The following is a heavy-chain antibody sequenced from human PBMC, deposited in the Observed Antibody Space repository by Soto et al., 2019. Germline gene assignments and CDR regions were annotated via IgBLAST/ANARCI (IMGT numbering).Heavy chain of an antibody. CDR3: ARVIVGATSTGSYYYYYGMEV. Sequence: GGSLRLSCAASGFTFSSYGMHWVRQAPGKGLEWVAVIWYDGSNKYYADSVKGRFTISRDNSKNTLYLQMNSLRAEDTAVYYCARVIVGATSTGSYYYYYGMEVWGQATTVTVSS. J-gene: IGHJ6*02. CDR1: GFTFSSYG. V-gene: IGHV3-33*01. D-gene: IGHD1-26*01. CDR2: IWYDGSNK.